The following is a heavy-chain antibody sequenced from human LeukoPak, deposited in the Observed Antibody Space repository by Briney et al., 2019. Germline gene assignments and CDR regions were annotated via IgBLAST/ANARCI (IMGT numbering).Heavy chain of an antibody. CDR3: ARYPNLDY. CDR1: GYTFTDYY. Sequence: ASVKVSCKASGYTFTDYYIHWVRQAPGQGLEWMGWINPNSGGTSYAQKFQDRVTLTRDTSIRTAYMELSRLTSDDTAVYYCARYPNLDYWGQGTLVFVSS. V-gene: IGHV1-2*02. CDR2: INPNSGGT. J-gene: IGHJ4*02.